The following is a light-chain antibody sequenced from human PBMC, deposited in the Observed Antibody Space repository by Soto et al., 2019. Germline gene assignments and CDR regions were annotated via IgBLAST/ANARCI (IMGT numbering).Light chain of an antibody. CDR3: QRYGGSPLLA. V-gene: IGKV3-20*01. CDR2: GTS. CDR1: QSLLHSNGYNY. J-gene: IGKJ5*01. Sequence: DIVMTQSPLSLPVTPGEPASISCRSSQSLLHSNGYNYVDWYQQKPGQAPRLLIYGTSIRATGIPDRFSGSGSGTDFTLTISRLEPEDCAVYYCQRYGGSPLLAFGQGTRLEIK.